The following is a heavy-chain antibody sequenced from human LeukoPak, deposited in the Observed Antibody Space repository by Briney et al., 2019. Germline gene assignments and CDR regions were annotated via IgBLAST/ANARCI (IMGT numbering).Heavy chain of an antibody. J-gene: IGHJ5*02. D-gene: IGHD2-2*01. CDR3: ARGERLANVVVPFGFDP. Sequence: SETLSLTCAVYGGSFSGYYWSWIRQPPGKGLEWIGEINHSGSTNYNPSLKSRVTISVDTSKNQFSLKLSSVTAADTAVYYCARGERLANVVVPFGFDPWGQGTLVTVSS. CDR1: GGSFSGYY. CDR2: INHSGST. V-gene: IGHV4-34*01.